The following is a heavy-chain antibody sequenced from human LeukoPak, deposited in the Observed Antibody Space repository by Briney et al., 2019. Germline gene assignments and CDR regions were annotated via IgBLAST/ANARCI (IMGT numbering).Heavy chain of an antibody. D-gene: IGHD3-22*01. CDR3: AREPPGNYDSSGHYYAYFDC. CDR1: GFIFSDDN. J-gene: IGHJ4*02. CDR2: ISSGSSTI. Sequence: GGSLRLSCAASGFIFSDDNMNWVRQAPGKGLEWVSYISSGSSTIYYADSVEGRFTISRDNAKNSLYLQMDSLTDEDTAVYYCAREPPGNYDSSGHYYAYFDCWGQGTLVTVSS. V-gene: IGHV3-48*02.